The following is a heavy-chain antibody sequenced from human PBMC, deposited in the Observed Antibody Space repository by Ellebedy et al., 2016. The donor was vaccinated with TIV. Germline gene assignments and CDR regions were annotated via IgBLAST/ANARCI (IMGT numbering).Heavy chain of an antibody. V-gene: IGHV3-33*08. CDR1: GFTFSSYG. D-gene: IGHD5-18*01. CDR3: ARASSCGYSYGLCNYDYYGMDV. CDR2: IWYDGSNK. J-gene: IGHJ6*02. Sequence: GESLKISCAASGFTFSSYGMHWVRQAPGKGLEWVAVIWYDGSNKYYADSVKGRFTISRDNSKNTLYLQMNSLRAEDTAVYYCARASSCGYSYGLCNYDYYGMDVWGQGTTVTVSS.